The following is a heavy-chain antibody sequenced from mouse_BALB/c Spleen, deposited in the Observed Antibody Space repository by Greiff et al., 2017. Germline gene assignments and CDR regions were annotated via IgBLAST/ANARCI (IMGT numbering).Heavy chain of an antibody. V-gene: IGHV5-12-1*01. D-gene: IGHD2-13*01. CDR1: GFAFSSYD. J-gene: IGHJ1*01. CDR3: ARRGTTGWYFEV. CDR2: ISSGGGST. Sequence: EVQLVESGGGLVKPGGSLKLSCAASGFAFSSYDMSWVRQTPEKRLELVAYISSGGGSTYYPDPVKGRFTISRDNAKNTLYLQMSSLKSEDTAMYYCARRGTTGWYFEVWGAGTTVTVSS.